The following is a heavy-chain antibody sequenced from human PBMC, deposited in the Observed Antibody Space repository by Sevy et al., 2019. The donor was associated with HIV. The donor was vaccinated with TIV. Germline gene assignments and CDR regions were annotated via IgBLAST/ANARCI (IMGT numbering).Heavy chain of an antibody. CDR2: INPNSGGT. CDR1: GYTFTGYY. Sequence: ASVKVSCKASGYTFTGYYMHWVRQAPGQGLEWMGRINPNSGGTNYAQKFQGRVTMTRDTSISTAYMELSRLRSDDTAVYYCARVSVTMVRGVIISGSSDAFDIWGQGTMLTVSS. CDR3: ARVSVTMVRGVIISGSSDAFDI. D-gene: IGHD3-10*01. V-gene: IGHV1-2*06. J-gene: IGHJ3*02.